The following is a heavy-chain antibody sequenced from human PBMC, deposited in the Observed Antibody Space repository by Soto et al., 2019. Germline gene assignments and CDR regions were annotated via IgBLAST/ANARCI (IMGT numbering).Heavy chain of an antibody. CDR1: GFTLTTYS. J-gene: IGHJ4*02. D-gene: IGHD6-19*01. V-gene: IGHV3-23*01. CDR2: ISGSGGST. CDR3: AILSRAVAGIQPLFDY. Sequence: PGGSLRLSCAVSGFTLTTYSMNWVRQAPGKGLEWVSAISGSGGSTYYADSVKGRFTISRDNSKNTLYLQMNSLRAEDTAVYYCAILSRAVAGIQPLFDYWCQGTLVTVST.